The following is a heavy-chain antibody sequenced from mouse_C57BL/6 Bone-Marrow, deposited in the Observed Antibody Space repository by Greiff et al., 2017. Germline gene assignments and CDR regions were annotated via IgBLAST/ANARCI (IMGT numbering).Heavy chain of an antibody. CDR1: GYTFTNYW. Sequence: QVQLQQSGAELVRPGTSVKMSCKASGYTFTNYWIGWAKQRPGHGLEWIGDIYPGGGYTNYTEKFKGKATLTADKSSSTDYMQFSSLTSEDSAIYYCARWNDVGYAMDYWGQGTSVTVSS. CDR3: ARWNDVGYAMDY. V-gene: IGHV1-63*01. J-gene: IGHJ4*01. D-gene: IGHD2-12*01. CDR2: IYPGGGYT.